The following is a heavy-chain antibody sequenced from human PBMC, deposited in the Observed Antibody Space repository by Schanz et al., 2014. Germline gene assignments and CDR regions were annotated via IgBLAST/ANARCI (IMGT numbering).Heavy chain of an antibody. Sequence: EVQLVESGGGLVQPGGSLRLSCGGSGFTFSKYWMSWVRQAPGKGLEWVSTISASGGSTYYADSVKGRFTISRDNAKNSLYLQMNSLRAEDTAVYYCAREQIMAAAGLVDYWGHGTLVTVSS. CDR2: ISASGGST. CDR3: AREQIMAAAGLVDY. D-gene: IGHD6-13*01. J-gene: IGHJ4*01. V-gene: IGHV3-23*04. CDR1: GFTFSKYW.